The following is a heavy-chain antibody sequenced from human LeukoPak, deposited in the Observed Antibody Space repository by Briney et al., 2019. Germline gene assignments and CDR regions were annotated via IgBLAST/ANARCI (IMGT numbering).Heavy chain of an antibody. J-gene: IGHJ3*02. Sequence: PVASVKVSCKASGGTFSSYAISWVRQAPGQGLEWMGGIIPIFGTANYAQKFQGRVTITADESTSTAYMELSSLRSEDTAVYYCAREYSGSHDAFDIWGQGTMVTVSS. D-gene: IGHD1-26*01. CDR2: IIPIFGTA. V-gene: IGHV1-69*13. CDR3: AREYSGSHDAFDI. CDR1: GGTFSSYA.